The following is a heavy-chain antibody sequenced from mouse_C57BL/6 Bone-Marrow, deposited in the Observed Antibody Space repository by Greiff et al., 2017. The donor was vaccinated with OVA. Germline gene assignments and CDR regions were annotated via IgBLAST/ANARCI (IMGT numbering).Heavy chain of an antibody. CDR3: ARVPRTVPFDY. D-gene: IGHD4-1*01. V-gene: IGHV7-3*01. Sequence: EVKLMESGGGLVQPGGSLSLSCAASGFTFTDYYMSWVRQPPGKALEWLGFIRNKANGYTTEYSASVKGRFTISRDNSQSIRYLQMNALRAEDSATYYCARVPRTVPFDYWGQGTTLTVSS. CDR1: GFTFTDYY. J-gene: IGHJ2*01. CDR2: IRNKANGYTT.